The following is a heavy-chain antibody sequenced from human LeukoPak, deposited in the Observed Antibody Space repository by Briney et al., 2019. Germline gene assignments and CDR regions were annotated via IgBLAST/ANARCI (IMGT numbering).Heavy chain of an antibody. Sequence: ASVKVSCKASGYTFNSHGISWIRQAPGQGPEWMGWISGDYGYTKYAQKFQGRVTMTTDTSTDTSYMELRSLRSDDTAVYYCARNKTTGGGSFDYWGQGTLITVSS. D-gene: IGHD1-26*01. J-gene: IGHJ4*02. CDR1: GYTFNSHG. CDR2: ISGDYGYT. CDR3: ARNKTTGGGSFDY. V-gene: IGHV1-18*04.